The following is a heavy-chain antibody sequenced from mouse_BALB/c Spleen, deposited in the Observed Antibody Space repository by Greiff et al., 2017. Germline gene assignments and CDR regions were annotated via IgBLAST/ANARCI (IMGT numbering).Heavy chain of an antibody. CDR3: AYLLWLRRYYFDY. D-gene: IGHD2-2*01. J-gene: IGHJ2*01. CDR2: IDPANGNT. V-gene: IGHV14-3*02. Sequence: EVKLMESGAELVKPGASVKLSCTASGFNIKDTYMHWVKQRPEQGLEWIGRIDPANGNTKYDPKFQGKATITADTSSNTAYLQLSSLTSEDTAVYYCAYLLWLRRYYFDYWGQGTTLTVSA. CDR1: GFNIKDTY.